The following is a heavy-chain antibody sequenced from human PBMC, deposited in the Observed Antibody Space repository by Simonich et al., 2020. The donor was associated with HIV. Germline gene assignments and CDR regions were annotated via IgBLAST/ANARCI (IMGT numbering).Heavy chain of an antibody. J-gene: IGHJ4*02. Sequence: QVLLQESGPGVVKPSETLSLTCSVAGGSIKNYYWSWIRQPPGKGLEWIGYMYYSGSTDYSPSPKSRVTIALDTSKNQFSLKVNSVTAADTAVYYCASTVDTAIDYWGQGILVTVSS. D-gene: IGHD5-18*01. V-gene: IGHV4-59*08. CDR3: ASTVDTAIDY. CDR1: GGSIKNYY. CDR2: MYYSGST.